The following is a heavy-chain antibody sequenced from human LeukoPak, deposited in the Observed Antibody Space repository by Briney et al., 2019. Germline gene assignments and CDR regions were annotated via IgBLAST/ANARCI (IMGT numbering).Heavy chain of an antibody. J-gene: IGHJ4*02. V-gene: IGHV4-59*01. CDR3: ARHYCGGDCYPYWFDY. CDR2: IYYSGST. D-gene: IGHD2-21*02. CDR1: GGSISSYY. Sequence: PSETLSLTCTVSGGSISSYYWSWIRQPPGKGLEWSGYIYYSGSTNYNPSLKSRVTISVDTSKNQFSLKLSSVTAADTAVYYCARHYCGGDCYPYWFDYWGQGTLVTVSS.